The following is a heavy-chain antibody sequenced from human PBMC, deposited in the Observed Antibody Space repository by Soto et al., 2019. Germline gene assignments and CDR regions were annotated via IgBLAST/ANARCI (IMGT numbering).Heavy chain of an antibody. V-gene: IGHV1-2*02. CDR2: INPNSGDT. D-gene: IGHD6-13*01. CDR1: GYTLSDYF. Sequence: ASVKVSCKASGYTLSDYFMQWVRQAPGQGLEWMGWINPNSGDTQYAQKFQGRVTMTRDTSINTAYMELNRLRSEDTAVYFCTREGGGIGKGGKGNDDFDIWGQGTKVTVSS. CDR3: TREGGGIGKGGKGNDDFDI. J-gene: IGHJ3*02.